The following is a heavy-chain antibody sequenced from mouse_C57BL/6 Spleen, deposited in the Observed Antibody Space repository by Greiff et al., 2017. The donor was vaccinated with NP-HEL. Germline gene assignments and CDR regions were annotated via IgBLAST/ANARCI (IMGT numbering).Heavy chain of an antibody. CDR3: ARSGAGTWFAY. Sequence: QVQLKQSGAELARPGASVKMSCKASGYTFTSYTMHWVKQRPGQGLEWIGYINPSSGYTKYNQKFKDKATLTADKSSSTAYMQLSSLTSEDSAVYYCARSGAGTWFAYWGQGTLVTVSA. CDR1: GYTFTSYT. V-gene: IGHV1-4*01. J-gene: IGHJ3*01. D-gene: IGHD4-1*01. CDR2: INPSSGYT.